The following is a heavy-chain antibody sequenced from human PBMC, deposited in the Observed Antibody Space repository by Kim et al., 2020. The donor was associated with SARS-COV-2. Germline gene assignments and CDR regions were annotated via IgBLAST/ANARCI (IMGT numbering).Heavy chain of an antibody. J-gene: IGHJ3*02. CDR3: ASSTTVTPKDAFDI. V-gene: IGHV1-69*13. CDR1: GGTFSSYA. D-gene: IGHD4-17*01. CDR2: IIPIFGTA. Sequence: SVKVSCKASGGTFSSYAISWLRQAPGQGLEWMGGIIPIFGTANYAQKFQGRVTITADESTSTAYMELSSLRSEDTAVYYCASSTTVTPKDAFDIWGQGTMVTVSS.